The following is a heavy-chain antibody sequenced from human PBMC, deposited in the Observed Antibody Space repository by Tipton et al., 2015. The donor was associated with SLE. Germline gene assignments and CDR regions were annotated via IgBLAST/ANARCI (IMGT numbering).Heavy chain of an antibody. CDR3: ARLDYYDSRGNYFDY. V-gene: IGHV4-59*01. CDR1: GGSISSYY. D-gene: IGHD3-22*01. CDR2: IYYSGST. J-gene: IGHJ4*02. Sequence: LRLSCTVSGGSISSYYWSWIRQPPGKGLEWIGYIYYSGSTNYNPSLKSRVTISVDTSKNQFSLKPSSVTAADTAVYYCARLDYYDSRGNYFDYWGQGTLVTVSS.